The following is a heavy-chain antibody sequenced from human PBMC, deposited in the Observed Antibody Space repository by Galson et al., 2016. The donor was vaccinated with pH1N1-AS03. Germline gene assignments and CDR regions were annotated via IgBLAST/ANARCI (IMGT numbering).Heavy chain of an antibody. CDR1: GGSISTYY. V-gene: IGHV4-59*01. Sequence: GGSISTYYWSWIRQPPGKGPEWIGYIYYGGRTNYNPSLKSRVTISVDPPKNQFSLKLNFVTTADTAVYFCARALRSRYYFDNWGQGTLIAVSS. J-gene: IGHJ5*02. CDR2: IYYGGRT. CDR3: ARALRSRYYFDN. D-gene: IGHD3-22*01.